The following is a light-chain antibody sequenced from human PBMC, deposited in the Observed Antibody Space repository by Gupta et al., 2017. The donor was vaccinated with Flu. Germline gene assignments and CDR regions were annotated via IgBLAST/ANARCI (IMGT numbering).Light chain of an antibody. Sequence: QTVVTQEPSLTVSPGGTVTLTCASSTGAVTGGYYPNWFQQTPGHAPRALIYSATNKHSRTPDRCSGSGSGGNAALTLAGGEAEDEDDYYCLPYYAGTWVFGGGTKLTVL. CDR2: SAT. V-gene: IGLV7-43*01. J-gene: IGLJ3*02. CDR1: TGAVTGGYY. CDR3: LPYYAGTWV.